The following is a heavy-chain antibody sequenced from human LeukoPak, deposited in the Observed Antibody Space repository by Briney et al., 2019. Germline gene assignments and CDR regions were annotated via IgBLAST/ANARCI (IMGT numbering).Heavy chain of an antibody. Sequence: SETLSLTCAVSGGTFRGFFWSWIRQPPGKGPAWIGEIDHSGSTNYDPSLESRVTLSVDTSKNQVSLTLNSVTAADTAVYYCARGLRFHIGSGNWFDLWGHGTLVTVSS. J-gene: IGHJ5*02. CDR2: IDHSGST. CDR3: ARGLRFHIGSGNWFDL. D-gene: IGHD3-10*01. V-gene: IGHV4-34*01. CDR1: GGTFRGFF.